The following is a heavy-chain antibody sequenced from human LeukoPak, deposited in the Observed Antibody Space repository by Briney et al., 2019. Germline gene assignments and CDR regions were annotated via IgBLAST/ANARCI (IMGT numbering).Heavy chain of an antibody. V-gene: IGHV4-38-2*02. CDR2: IYHSGST. Sequence: SETLSLTCTVSGYSISSGYYWGWIRQPPGKGLEWIGSIYHSGSTYYNPSLKSRVTISVDTSKNQFSLKLSSVTAADTAVYYCAREGSHYYDSPHSFDYWGQGTLVTVSS. D-gene: IGHD3-22*01. J-gene: IGHJ4*02. CDR1: GYSISSGYY. CDR3: AREGSHYYDSPHSFDY.